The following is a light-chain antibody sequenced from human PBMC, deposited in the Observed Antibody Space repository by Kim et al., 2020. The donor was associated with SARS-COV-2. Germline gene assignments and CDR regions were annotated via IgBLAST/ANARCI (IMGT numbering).Light chain of an antibody. CDR2: RAS. Sequence: PATISCRSSQSLLHTNHDNDLEWYLQKPGQSPQVLIYRASTRASGVPDRFSGSGSGTDFTLTISRVEDEDVGVYYCMQAVQYPRSFGQGTKVDIK. J-gene: IGKJ2*03. CDR1: QSLLHTNHDND. V-gene: IGKV2-28*01. CDR3: MQAVQYPRS.